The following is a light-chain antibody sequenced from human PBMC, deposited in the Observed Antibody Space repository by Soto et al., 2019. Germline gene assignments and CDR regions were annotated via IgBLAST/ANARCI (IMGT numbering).Light chain of an antibody. CDR3: QQYNDWPSLT. J-gene: IGKJ4*01. CDR1: QSVSGN. V-gene: IGKV3-15*01. Sequence: EIVMTQSPATLSVSPGERATLSCRASQSVSGNLAWYQQKPGQAPRLLIYGASTRATGIPARFSGSGSGTEFTLTISRLQSEDFAVYFCQQYNDWPSLTFGGGTKVEIK. CDR2: GAS.